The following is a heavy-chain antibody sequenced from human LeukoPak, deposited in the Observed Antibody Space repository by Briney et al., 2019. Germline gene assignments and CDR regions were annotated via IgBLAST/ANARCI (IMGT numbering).Heavy chain of an antibody. CDR3: ARGAGSGWYFFYTY. D-gene: IGHD6-19*01. V-gene: IGHV3-21*04. Sequence: GGSLRLSCAASGFTFSSYSMNWVRQAPGKGLEWVSSISSSSSYIYYADSVKGRFTISRDNAKNSLYLQMDSLRAEDTAFYYCARGAGSGWYFFYTYWGQGTLVTVSS. J-gene: IGHJ4*02. CDR1: GFTFSSYS. CDR2: ISSSSSYI.